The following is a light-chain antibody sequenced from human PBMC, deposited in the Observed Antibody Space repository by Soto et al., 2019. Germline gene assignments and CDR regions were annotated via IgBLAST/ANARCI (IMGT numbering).Light chain of an antibody. CDR1: QGIRND. CDR3: LMHSTYPLT. Sequence: DIQMTQFPSSLSASVGDRVTITCRASQGIRNDLGWYQQKPGKAPKRLIYAASSLQSGVPSRFSGSGSGTEFTLAISILHPEDSASFYCLMHSTYPLTFGQGTKVEIK. CDR2: AAS. J-gene: IGKJ1*01. V-gene: IGKV1-17*01.